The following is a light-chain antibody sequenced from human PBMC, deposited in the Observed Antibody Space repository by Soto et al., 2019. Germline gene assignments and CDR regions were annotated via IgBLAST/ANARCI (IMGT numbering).Light chain of an antibody. V-gene: IGKV1-12*01. CDR3: QQGKSFPWT. J-gene: IGKJ1*01. Sequence: DIQMTQSPSSVSASVGDRVTITCRASQGISSWLAWYQQKPGRAPKLLIYVISTLQSGVPSRFSGSGSGTVFTLTISSLQPEDFATYYCQQGKSFPWTFGQGTKVDIX. CDR1: QGISSW. CDR2: VIS.